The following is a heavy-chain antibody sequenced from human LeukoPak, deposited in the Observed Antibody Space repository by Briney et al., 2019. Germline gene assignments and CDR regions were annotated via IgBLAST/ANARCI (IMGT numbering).Heavy chain of an antibody. Sequence: SETLSLTCTVSGASISGYYWNWIRQPPGGGLEWIGYMYYSGSTNFNPSLKSRVTLSIDTSRNQFSLKLASVTAADTAFYFCAREVGRDGYNHFDSWGQGTLVTVSS. D-gene: IGHD5-24*01. CDR1: GASISGYY. J-gene: IGHJ4*02. CDR2: MYYSGST. V-gene: IGHV4-59*01. CDR3: AREVGRDGYNHFDS.